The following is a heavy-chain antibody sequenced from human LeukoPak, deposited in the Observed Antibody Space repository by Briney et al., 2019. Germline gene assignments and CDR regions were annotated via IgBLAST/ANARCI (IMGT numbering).Heavy chain of an antibody. CDR3: ARTVPYGDSRYFDY. Sequence: SETLSLTCAVSGYSISSGYYWGWIRQPPGKGLEWIGSIYHSGSTYYNPSLKSRVTISVDTSKNQFSLKLSSVTAADTAVYYCARTVPYGDSRYFDYWGQGTLVTVSS. V-gene: IGHV4-38-2*01. CDR2: IYHSGST. D-gene: IGHD4-17*01. CDR1: GYSISSGYY. J-gene: IGHJ4*02.